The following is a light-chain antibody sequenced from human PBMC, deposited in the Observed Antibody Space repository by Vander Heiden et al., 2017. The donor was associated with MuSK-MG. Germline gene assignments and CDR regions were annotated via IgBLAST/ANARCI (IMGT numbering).Light chain of an antibody. J-gene: IGKJ5*01. Sequence: EIQMTQSPSSLSASVGDRVTITCQASQDISNYLNWYQQKPRKAPKLLIYDASNLETGVPSRFSGSGSGTDFTFTISSLQPEDIATYYCQQYDNLPITFGQGTRLEIK. CDR3: QQYDNLPIT. CDR2: DAS. V-gene: IGKV1-33*01. CDR1: QDISNY.